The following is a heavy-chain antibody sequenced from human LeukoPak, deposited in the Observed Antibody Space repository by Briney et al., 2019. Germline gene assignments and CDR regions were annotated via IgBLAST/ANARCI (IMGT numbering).Heavy chain of an antibody. CDR1: GFTLSSYV. D-gene: IGHD3-9*01. CDR2: ISCSSSTI. Sequence: GGPLRLFCSPSGFTLSSYVMNWVRPAPGEGLEWVSYISCSSSTIYYADSEKGRLTISRDKAKNSLYPQINSLGAEDTGVYYCASQYYDLLTGYDPSGDCGGQRTLVTVSS. J-gene: IGHJ4*02. V-gene: IGHV3-48*03. CDR3: ASQYYDLLTGYDPSGDC.